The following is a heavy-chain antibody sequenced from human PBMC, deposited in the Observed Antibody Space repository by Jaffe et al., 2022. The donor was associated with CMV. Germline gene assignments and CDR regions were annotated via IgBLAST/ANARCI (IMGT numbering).Heavy chain of an antibody. CDR2: MYFSGST. Sequence: QLQLQESGPGLVKPSETLSLTCTVSGGSISSSTYYWGWIRQPPGKGLEWIGSMYFSGSTYYTPSLKSRVTISVDTSKNQFSLRLSSVTAADTAVYYCASQSWGGCSSSNSCNARDYWGQGTLVTVSS. CDR3: ASQSWGGCSSSNSCNARDY. D-gene: IGHD2-2*01. CDR1: GGSISSSTYY. J-gene: IGHJ4*02. V-gene: IGHV4-39*01.